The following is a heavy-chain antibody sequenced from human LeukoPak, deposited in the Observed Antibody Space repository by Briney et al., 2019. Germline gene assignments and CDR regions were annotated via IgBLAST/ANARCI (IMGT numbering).Heavy chain of an antibody. CDR2: INAGNGNT. Sequence: ASVKVSCKASGYTFTSYAMHWVRQAPGQRLEWMGWINAGNGNTKYSQKFQGRVTITRDTSASTAYMELSSLRSEDTAVYYCARDWIIYYGDYGVDWFDPWGQGTLVTVSS. J-gene: IGHJ5*02. CDR3: ARDWIIYYGDYGVDWFDP. CDR1: GYTFTSYA. D-gene: IGHD4-17*01. V-gene: IGHV1-3*01.